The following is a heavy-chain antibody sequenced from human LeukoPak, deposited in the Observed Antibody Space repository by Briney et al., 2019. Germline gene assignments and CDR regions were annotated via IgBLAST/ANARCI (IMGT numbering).Heavy chain of an antibody. CDR2: INTNTGNP. Sequence: ASVKVSCKASGYTFTSYAMNWVRQAPGQGPEWMGWINTNTGNPTYAQGFTGRFVFSLDTSVSTAYLQISSLKAEDTAVYYCARGYRPSSSSQGYWVDYWGQGTLVTVSS. CDR1: GYTFTSYA. J-gene: IGHJ4*02. D-gene: IGHD6-6*01. CDR3: ARGYRPSSSSQGYWVDY. V-gene: IGHV7-4-1*02.